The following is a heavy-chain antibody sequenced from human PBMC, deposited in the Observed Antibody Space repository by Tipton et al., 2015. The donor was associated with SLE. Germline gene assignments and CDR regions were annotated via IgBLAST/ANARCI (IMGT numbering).Heavy chain of an antibody. J-gene: IGHJ3*02. Sequence: TLSLTCTVSGGSISSYYWSWIRQPPGKGLEWIGYIYYSGSTNYNPSLKSRVTISVDTSKNQFSLKLSSVTAADTAVYYCARGWGQDYYLDAFDIWGQGTMVTVSS. D-gene: IGHD3-10*01. CDR1: GGSISSYY. V-gene: IGHV4-59*01. CDR2: IYYSGST. CDR3: ARGWGQDYYLDAFDI.